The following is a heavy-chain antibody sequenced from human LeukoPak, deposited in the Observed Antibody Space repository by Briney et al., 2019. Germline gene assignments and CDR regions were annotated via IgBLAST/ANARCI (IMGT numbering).Heavy chain of an antibody. D-gene: IGHD3-3*02. CDR2: ISYDGSNK. Sequence: GGSLRLSCAASRFTFSSYAMHWVRQAPGKGLGWVAVISYDGSNKYYADSVKGRFTISRDNSKNTLYLQMNSLRAEDTAVYYCARDRLAVRTASDAFDIWGQGTMVTVSS. V-gene: IGHV3-30-3*01. CDR1: RFTFSSYA. CDR3: ARDRLAVRTASDAFDI. J-gene: IGHJ3*02.